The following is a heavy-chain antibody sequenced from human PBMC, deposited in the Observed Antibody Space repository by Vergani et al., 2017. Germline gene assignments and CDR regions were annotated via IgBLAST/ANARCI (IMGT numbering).Heavy chain of an antibody. D-gene: IGHD2-8*01. Sequence: QVQLQQWGGGLLKPSETLSLTCVVNCGYFTSYHWTWIRQSPGEGLEWVGDIDHTGRPDYNPSLKSRLSMSVDKSRNQFSLTLNSVTATDTAIYFCASVNKETNGHLYYYYYMDVWGQGTAVTVSS. V-gene: IGHV4-34*01. J-gene: IGHJ6*03. CDR3: ASVNKETNGHLYYYYYMDV. CDR1: CGYFTSYH. CDR2: IDHTGRP.